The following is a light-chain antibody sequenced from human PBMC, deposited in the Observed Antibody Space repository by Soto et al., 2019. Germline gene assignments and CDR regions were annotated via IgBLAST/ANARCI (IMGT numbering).Light chain of an antibody. Sequence: SYELTQPPSVSVSPGHTARITCSGDALPKQYAYWYQQKPGQAPVLVIYKDSERPSGIPERFSGSSSGTTVTLTISGVQAEDEADYYCQSADSSGTHAVFGGGTQLTVL. CDR2: KDS. J-gene: IGLJ7*01. CDR3: QSADSSGTHAV. CDR1: ALPKQY. V-gene: IGLV3-25*03.